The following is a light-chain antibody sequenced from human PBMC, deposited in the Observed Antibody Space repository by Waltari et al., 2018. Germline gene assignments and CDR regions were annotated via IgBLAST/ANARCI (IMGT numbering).Light chain of an antibody. J-gene: IGLJ2*01. Sequence: VLTQPPSASGTPGQRGTISCSGSSSHIGTNTVTWYQQPPGTAPKLLMYNTNQRPAGVPDRFSGSKSGTSASLAISGLQSEDEADYYCASWDDSLNGGVFGGGTKLTVL. CDR3: ASWDDSLNGGV. CDR2: NTN. CDR1: SSHIGTNT. V-gene: IGLV1-44*01.